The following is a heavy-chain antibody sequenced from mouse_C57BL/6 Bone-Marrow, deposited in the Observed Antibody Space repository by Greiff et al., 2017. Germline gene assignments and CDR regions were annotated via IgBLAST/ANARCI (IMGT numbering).Heavy chain of an antibody. V-gene: IGHV1-72*01. CDR2: IDPNSGGT. J-gene: IGHJ2*01. CDR1: GYTFTSYW. CDR3: ARATTVGYFDY. D-gene: IGHD1-1*01. Sequence: QVHVKQPGAELVKPGASVKLSCKASGYTFTSYWMHWVKQRPGRGLEWIGRIDPNSGGTKYNEKFKSKATLTVDKPSSTAYMQHSGLSSEDSAVYYCARATTVGYFDYWGQGTTLTVSS.